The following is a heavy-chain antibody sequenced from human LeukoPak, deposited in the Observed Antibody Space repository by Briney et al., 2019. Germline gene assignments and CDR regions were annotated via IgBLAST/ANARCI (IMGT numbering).Heavy chain of an antibody. V-gene: IGHV3-21*01. J-gene: IGHJ4*02. D-gene: IGHD4-17*01. CDR2: ISSSSYI. Sequence: GGSLRLSCAASGFTFSTYTMNWVRQAPGKGLECVSSISSSSYIYNSDSVKGRFTISRDNAKNSLYLQMNSLSVEDTAVYYCARDRYGDYAIDYWGQGTLVIVSS. CDR3: ARDRYGDYAIDY. CDR1: GFTFSTYT.